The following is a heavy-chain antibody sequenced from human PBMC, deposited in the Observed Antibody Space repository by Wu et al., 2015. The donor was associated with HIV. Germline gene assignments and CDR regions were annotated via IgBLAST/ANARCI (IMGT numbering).Heavy chain of an antibody. D-gene: IGHD2-15*01. Sequence: QVQLVQSGAEVKKPGSSVRVSCKASGGTFSTYAISWVRQAPGQGLEWMGRIVPLFDAPNYAQRFHDRLTITADGSTTTAYMELSNLRSEDTAVYFCTRAYCSGGSCYRRGVTTYYMDVWGKGTTVTVSS. J-gene: IGHJ6*03. V-gene: IGHV1-69*13. CDR2: IVPLFDAP. CDR3: TRAYCSGGSCYRRGVTTYYMDV. CDR1: GGTFSTYA.